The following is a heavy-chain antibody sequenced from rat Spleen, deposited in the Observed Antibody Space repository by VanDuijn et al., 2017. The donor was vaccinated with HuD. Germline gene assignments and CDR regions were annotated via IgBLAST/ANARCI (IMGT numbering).Heavy chain of an antibody. CDR3: ATGAGTTEGMRHWFAY. CDR1: GFTFSNYG. D-gene: IGHD1-11*01. J-gene: IGHJ3*01. V-gene: IGHV5-19*01. CDR2: ISPRGGST. Sequence: EVQLVESGGGLVQPGRSLKLSCAASGFTFSNYGMHWIRQAPTKGLEWVASISPRGGSTYYRDSVKGRFTISRDNAKSTLYLQMDSLRSEDTATYYCATGAGTTEGMRHWFAYWGQGTLVTVSS.